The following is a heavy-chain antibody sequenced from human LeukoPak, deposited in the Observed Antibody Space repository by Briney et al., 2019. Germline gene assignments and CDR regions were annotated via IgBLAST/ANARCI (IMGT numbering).Heavy chain of an antibody. CDR2: FYYSGST. CDR1: GGSISSGSYY. D-gene: IGHD3-3*01. CDR3: ARDHVQGYDFWSGPSKPNWFDP. J-gene: IGHJ5*02. Sequence: SETLSLTCTVSGGSISSGSYYWGWIRQPPGKGLEWIGGFYYSGSTYYNPSLKSRVTISVDTSKNQFSLKLSSVTAADTAVYYCARDHVQGYDFWSGPSKPNWFDPWGQGTLVTVSS. V-gene: IGHV4-39*07.